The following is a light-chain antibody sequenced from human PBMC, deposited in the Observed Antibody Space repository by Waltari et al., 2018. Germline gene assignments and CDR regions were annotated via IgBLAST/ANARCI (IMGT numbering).Light chain of an antibody. V-gene: IGLV2-23*02. J-gene: IGLJ1*01. CDR1: TSDVGSYDI. Sequence: QSALTQPASVSGAPGQSITISCSGPTSDVGSYDIVSWYQQHPGEAPKLLICEVFKRPPDTSSRFSGAKSGSTASLTISGLQPEDEADYYCCSYAGRGTYVFGSGTKVTVL. CDR3: CSYAGRGTYV. CDR2: EVF.